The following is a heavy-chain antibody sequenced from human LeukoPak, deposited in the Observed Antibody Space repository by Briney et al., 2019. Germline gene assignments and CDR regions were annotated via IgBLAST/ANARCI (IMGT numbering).Heavy chain of an antibody. D-gene: IGHD2-21*01. Sequence: GGALRLSCAASGFTYSSYAMSWVRQAPGKGLEGVSAISGSGDNTYYAGSVRGRFPISRDNSKHPLYLQMNRLRAEDTAVYYCPKVPASVVIAIRFGFDPWGQGTLVSVSS. V-gene: IGHV3-23*01. J-gene: IGHJ5*02. CDR3: PKVPASVVIAIRFGFDP. CDR1: GFTYSSYA. CDR2: ISGSGDNT.